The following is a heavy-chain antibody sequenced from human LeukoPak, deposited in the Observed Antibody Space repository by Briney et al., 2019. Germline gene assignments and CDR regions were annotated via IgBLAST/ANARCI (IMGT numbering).Heavy chain of an antibody. CDR3: ASTYSYDSSGYYPFDY. CDR1: GFTFSRYA. J-gene: IGHJ4*02. D-gene: IGHD3-22*01. Sequence: GGSLRLSCSASGFTFSRYAMHWVRQPPGKGLEYVSAITSNGRSTYYADSVKGRFTISRDNSKNTLYLQMSSLRAEDTAVYYCASTYSYDSSGYYPFDYWGQGTLVTVPS. CDR2: ITSNGRST. V-gene: IGHV3-64D*06.